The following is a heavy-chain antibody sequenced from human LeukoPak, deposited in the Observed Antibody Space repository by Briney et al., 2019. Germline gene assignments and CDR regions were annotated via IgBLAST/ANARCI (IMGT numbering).Heavy chain of an antibody. CDR1: GGSISSSSYY. Sequence: SETLSLTCTVSGGSISSSSYYWGWIRQPPGKGLEWIGSIYYSGSTYYNPSLKSRVTISVDTSKNQFSLKLSSVTAADTAVYYCASPVCSGGSCYYNYWAREPWSPSPQ. D-gene: IGHD2-15*01. CDR3: ASPVCSGGSCYYNY. V-gene: IGHV4-39*01. CDR2: IYYSGST. J-gene: IGHJ4*02.